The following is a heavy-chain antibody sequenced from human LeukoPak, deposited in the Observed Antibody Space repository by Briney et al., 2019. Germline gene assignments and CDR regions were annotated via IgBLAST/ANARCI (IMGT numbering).Heavy chain of an antibody. D-gene: IGHD4-17*01. J-gene: IGHJ4*02. V-gene: IGHV4-39*07. CDR2: INHSGST. CDR1: GGSISSSSYY. CDR3: ARGIPYGDYLDY. Sequence: SETLSLTCTVSGGSISSSSYYWGWIRQPPGKGLEWIGEINHSGSTNYNPSLKSRVTISVDTSKNQFSLKLSSVTAADTAVYYCARGIPYGDYLDYWGQGTLVTVSS.